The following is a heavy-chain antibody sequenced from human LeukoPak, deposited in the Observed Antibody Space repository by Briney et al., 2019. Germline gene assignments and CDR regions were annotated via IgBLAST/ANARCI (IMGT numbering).Heavy chain of an antibody. V-gene: IGHV5-51*01. J-gene: IGHJ4*02. D-gene: IGHD6-19*01. CDR2: IYPGDSDT. CDR3: ARQPSSGWSLSHFDY. Sequence: GESLKISCKGSGHSFTSYWIGWVRQMPGKGLEWMGIIYPGDSDTRYSPSFQGQVTISADKSISTAYLQWSSLKASDTAMYYCARQPSSGWSLSHFDYWGQGTLVTVSS. CDR1: GHSFTSYW.